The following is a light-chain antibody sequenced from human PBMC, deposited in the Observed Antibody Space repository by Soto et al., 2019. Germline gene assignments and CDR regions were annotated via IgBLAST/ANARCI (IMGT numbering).Light chain of an antibody. V-gene: IGKV3-20*01. CDR1: QSVSSSY. Sequence: EIVLTQSPGTLSLSPGERATLSCRASQSVSSSYLAWYQQKPGQAPRLLIYGASSRATGIPDRFSGSGSGTDLTLTISRLETEDFEVYYCQQYGNSPYTFGQGTKLEIK. J-gene: IGKJ2*01. CDR2: GAS. CDR3: QQYGNSPYT.